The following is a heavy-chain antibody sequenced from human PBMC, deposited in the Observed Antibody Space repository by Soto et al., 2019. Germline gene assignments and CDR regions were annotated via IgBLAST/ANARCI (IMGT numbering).Heavy chain of an antibody. CDR3: AKAPTYGDYIDY. D-gene: IGHD4-17*01. J-gene: IGHJ4*02. V-gene: IGHV3-33*06. CDR2: IWYDGSNK. Sequence: GGSLRICCAASGFTFSSYGMHWVRQAPGKGLEWVAVIWYDGSNKYYADSVKGRFTISRDNSKNTLYLQMNSLRAEDTAVYYCAKAPTYGDYIDYWGEGTLVTESS. CDR1: GFTFSSYG.